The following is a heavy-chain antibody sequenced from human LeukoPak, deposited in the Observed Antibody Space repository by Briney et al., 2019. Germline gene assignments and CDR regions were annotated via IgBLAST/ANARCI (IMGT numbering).Heavy chain of an antibody. J-gene: IGHJ4*02. CDR1: GGSFSGYY. CDR3: ARRANPYYYGSGPSDY. CDR2: INHSGST. V-gene: IGHV4-34*01. Sequence: GSLRLSCAVYGGSFSGYYWSWIRQPPGKGLEWIGEINHSGSTNYNPSLKSRVTISVDTSKNQFSLKLSSVTAADTAVYYCARRANPYYYGSGPSDYWGQGTLVTVSS. D-gene: IGHD3-10*01.